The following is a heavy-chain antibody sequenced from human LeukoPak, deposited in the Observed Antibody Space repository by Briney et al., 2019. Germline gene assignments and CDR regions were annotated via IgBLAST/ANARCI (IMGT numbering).Heavy chain of an antibody. CDR2: IYYSGST. D-gene: IGHD6-19*01. Sequence: SETLSLTCTVSGGSISSYYWSWIRQPAGKGLEWIGSIYYSGSTYYNPSLKSRVTISVDTSKNQFSLKLSSVTAADTAVYYCARHLYGQWLVRYYFDYWGQGTLVTVSS. J-gene: IGHJ4*02. CDR3: ARHLYGQWLVRYYFDY. CDR1: GGSISSYY. V-gene: IGHV4-59*05.